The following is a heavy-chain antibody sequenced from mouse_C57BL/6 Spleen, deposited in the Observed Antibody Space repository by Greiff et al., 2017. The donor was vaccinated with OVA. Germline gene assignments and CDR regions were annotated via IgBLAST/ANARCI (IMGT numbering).Heavy chain of an antibody. CDR1: GYTFTSYW. CDR3: ARVDSSGYGTWFAY. Sequence: QVQLKESGAELVKPGASVKMSCKASGYTFTSYWITWVKQRPGQGLEWIGDIYPGSGSTNYNEKFKSKATLTVDTSYSTAYMQLSSLTSEDSAVYYCARVDSSGYGTWFAYWGQGTLVTVSA. V-gene: IGHV1-55*01. CDR2: IYPGSGST. D-gene: IGHD3-2*02. J-gene: IGHJ3*01.